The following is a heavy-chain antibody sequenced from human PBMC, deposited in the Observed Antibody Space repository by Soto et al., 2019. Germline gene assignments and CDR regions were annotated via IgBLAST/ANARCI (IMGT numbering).Heavy chain of an antibody. Sequence: QVQLQESGPGLVKPSQTLSLTCTVSGGSISSGGYYWSWIRQHPGKGLEWIGHIYYSGSTYYNPSLTSRLIMSVETSKNQFSLKMSSVTAADTAVYYCARLYETTGYYDEGWFDPWGQGTLVTVSS. CDR1: GGSISSGGYY. V-gene: IGHV4-31*03. CDR2: IYYSGST. J-gene: IGHJ5*02. CDR3: ARLYETTGYYDEGWFDP. D-gene: IGHD3-22*01.